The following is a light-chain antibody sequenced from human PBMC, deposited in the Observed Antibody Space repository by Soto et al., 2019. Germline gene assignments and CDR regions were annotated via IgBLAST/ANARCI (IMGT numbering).Light chain of an antibody. CDR3: SSYAGSNNFV. CDR1: SSDVGGYNF. Sequence: QSALTQPPSASGSPGQSVTISCTGTSSDVGGYNFVSWYQHHPGKAPKLMIYQVSKWPSGVPDRFSGSKSGNTASLTVSGLQAEDEADYYCSSYAGSNNFVFGTGTK. V-gene: IGLV2-8*01. J-gene: IGLJ1*01. CDR2: QVS.